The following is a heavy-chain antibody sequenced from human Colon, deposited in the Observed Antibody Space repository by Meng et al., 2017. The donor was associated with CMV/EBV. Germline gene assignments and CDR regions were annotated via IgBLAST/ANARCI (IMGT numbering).Heavy chain of an antibody. Sequence: GESLKISCKGSGYSFTSHWIGWVRQLPGKGLEWMGIIYPGDSDTRYSPSFQGQVTISADKSISTAYLQWSSLKASDTAMYYCAGQSPSEFGVVTFDPWGQGTLVTVSS. J-gene: IGHJ5*02. CDR2: IYPGDSDT. CDR1: GYSFTSHW. V-gene: IGHV5-51*01. CDR3: AGQSPSEFGVVTFDP. D-gene: IGHD3-3*01.